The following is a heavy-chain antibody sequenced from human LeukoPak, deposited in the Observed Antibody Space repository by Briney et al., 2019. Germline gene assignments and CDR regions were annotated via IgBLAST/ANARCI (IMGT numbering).Heavy chain of an antibody. Sequence: SETLSLTCTVSGGSISSGGYYWSWIRQHPGKGLEWIGYIYYSGSTYYNPSLKSRVTISVDTSKNQFSLKLSSVTAADTAVYYCARDHAKRGGYCSGGSCYRPDYWGQGTLVTVSS. CDR2: IYYSGST. D-gene: IGHD2-15*01. J-gene: IGHJ4*02. CDR3: ARDHAKRGGYCSGGSCYRPDY. CDR1: GGSISSGGYY. V-gene: IGHV4-31*03.